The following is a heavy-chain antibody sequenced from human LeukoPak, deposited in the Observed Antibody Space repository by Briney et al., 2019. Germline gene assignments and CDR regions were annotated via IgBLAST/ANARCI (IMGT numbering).Heavy chain of an antibody. J-gene: IGHJ4*02. CDR3: ARQRTVVTPEFFDY. Sequence: SETLSLTCTVSGGSISSSSYYWGWIRQPPGKGLEWIGSISYSGSTKYNPSLKSRITISVDTSKNHFSLKLNSVTAADTAINYCARQRTVVTPEFFDYWGQGTLVIVSS. CDR2: ISYSGST. CDR1: GGSISSSSYY. D-gene: IGHD4-23*01. V-gene: IGHV4-39*01.